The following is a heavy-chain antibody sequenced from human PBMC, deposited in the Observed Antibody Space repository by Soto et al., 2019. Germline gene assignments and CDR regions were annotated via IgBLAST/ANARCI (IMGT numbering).Heavy chain of an antibody. CDR2: IRSKAYGGTT. Sequence: GGSLRLSCTASGFTFGDYAMSWVRQAPGKGLEWVGFIRSKAYGGTTEYAASVKGRFTISRDDSKSFAYLQMNSLKTEDTAVYYCTRGLWDLFDWLSYYFDYWGQGTLVTVSS. CDR3: TRGLWDLFDWLSYYFDY. V-gene: IGHV3-49*04. D-gene: IGHD3-9*01. CDR1: GFTFGDYA. J-gene: IGHJ4*02.